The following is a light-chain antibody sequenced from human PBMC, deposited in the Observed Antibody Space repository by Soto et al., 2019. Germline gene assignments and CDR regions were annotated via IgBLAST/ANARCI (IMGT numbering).Light chain of an antibody. Sequence: QSVLTQPRSVSGSPGQSVTISCPGTSNDVGGYNFVSWYQQHPGKVPKLFIYDVSRRPSGVPDRFSGSKSGNTASLTISGLQAEDEADYYCSSYAGSYTLVFGGGTKLTVL. V-gene: IGLV2-11*01. CDR2: DVS. CDR3: SSYAGSYTLV. J-gene: IGLJ2*01. CDR1: SNDVGGYNF.